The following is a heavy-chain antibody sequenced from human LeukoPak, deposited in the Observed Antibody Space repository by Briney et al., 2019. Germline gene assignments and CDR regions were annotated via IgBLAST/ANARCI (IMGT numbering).Heavy chain of an antibody. V-gene: IGHV1-2*06. CDR3: ARGYCSGGSCYSVENWFDP. J-gene: IGHJ5*02. Sequence: GASVKVSCKAAGYTFTGYYMFWVRQAPGQGLEWMGRINPNSGGTNYAQKFQGRVTITRDTSISAAYMELSRLRSDDTAVYYCARGYCSGGSCYSVENWFDPWGQGTLVTVSS. CDR1: GYTFTGYY. D-gene: IGHD2-15*01. CDR2: INPNSGGT.